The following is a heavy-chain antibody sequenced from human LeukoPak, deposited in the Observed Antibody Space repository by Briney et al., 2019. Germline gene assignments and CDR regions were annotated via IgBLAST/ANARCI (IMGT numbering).Heavy chain of an antibody. CDR3: VRERNNFWSGHHSIFDS. J-gene: IGHJ4*02. CDR2: INNDGSST. V-gene: IGHV3-74*01. Sequence: GGSLRPSCAASGFIFSDHWMHWVRQAPGKGLVWLSRINNDGSSTIYADSVKGRFTFSRDNAENTLFLEMSSLRVEDTAVYYCVRERNNFWSGHHSIFDSWGQGTLVTVSS. D-gene: IGHD3-3*01. CDR1: GFIFSDHW.